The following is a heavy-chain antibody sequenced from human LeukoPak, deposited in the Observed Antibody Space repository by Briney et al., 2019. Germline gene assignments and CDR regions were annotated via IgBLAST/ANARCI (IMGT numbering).Heavy chain of an antibody. CDR3: ARALQYSSSPDTTDY. Sequence: PSETLSLTCAVYGGSFSGYYWSLIRQPPGKGLEWIGESNHSGSTNYNPSLKSRVTISVDTSKNQFSLKLSSVTAADTAVYYCARALQYSSSPDTTDYWGQGTLVTVSS. CDR2: SNHSGST. V-gene: IGHV4-34*01. D-gene: IGHD6-6*01. CDR1: GGSFSGYY. J-gene: IGHJ4*02.